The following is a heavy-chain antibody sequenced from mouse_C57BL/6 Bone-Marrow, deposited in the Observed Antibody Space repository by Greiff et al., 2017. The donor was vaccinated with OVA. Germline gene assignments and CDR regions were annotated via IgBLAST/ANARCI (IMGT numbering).Heavy chain of an antibody. V-gene: IGHV1-18*01. Sequence: EVQLQQPGAELVKPGASVKIPCKASGYTFTDYNMDWVKQSHGKSLEWIGDINPNNGGTIYNQKFKGKATLTVDKSSSTAYMELRSLTSEDTAVYYCARGTTVVENAMDYWGQGTSVTVSS. CDR1: GYTFTDYN. CDR3: ARGTTVVENAMDY. CDR2: INPNNGGT. D-gene: IGHD1-1*01. J-gene: IGHJ4*01.